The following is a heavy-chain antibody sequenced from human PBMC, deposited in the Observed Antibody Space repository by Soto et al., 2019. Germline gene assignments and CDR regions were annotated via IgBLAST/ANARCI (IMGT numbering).Heavy chain of an antibody. Sequence: GGSLRLSCAASGFTFDNYAMSWVRQAPGKGLEWVSAITGGGGDTYHADSVKGRFTISRDNSKNTLYLQMNPLRAEDAAVYYCVKGSASGSPYYFDSWGHGTLVTVSS. D-gene: IGHD6-25*01. CDR3: VKGSASGSPYYFDS. CDR1: GFTFDNYA. V-gene: IGHV3-23*01. J-gene: IGHJ4*01. CDR2: ITGGGGDT.